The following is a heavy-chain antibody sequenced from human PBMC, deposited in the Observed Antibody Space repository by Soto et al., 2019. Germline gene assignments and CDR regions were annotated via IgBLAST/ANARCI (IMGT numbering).Heavy chain of an antibody. CDR3: ARATFGEKYYYDSSGYYADY. J-gene: IGHJ4*02. Sequence: GXSVKVSCAASAVSFISYAIIWVRQSPGQGLEWMGGIIPIFGTANYAQKFQGRVTITADESTSTAYMELSSLRSEDTAVYYCARATFGEKYYYDSSGYYADYWGQGTLVTVSS. CDR1: AVSFISYA. V-gene: IGHV1-69*13. CDR2: IIPIFGTA. D-gene: IGHD3-22*01.